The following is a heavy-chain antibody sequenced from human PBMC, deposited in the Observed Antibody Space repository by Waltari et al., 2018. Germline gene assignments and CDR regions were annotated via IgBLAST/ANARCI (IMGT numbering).Heavy chain of an antibody. CDR1: GYTFTSYG. CDR3: ASVEMVRGDIGDAFDI. V-gene: IGHV1-18*01. Sequence: QVQLVQSGAEVKKPGASVKVSCKASGYTFTSYGISWVRQAPGQGLEWMGWISAYNRNTNYAHKLQGRVTMTTDTSTSTAYMELRSLRSDDTAVYYCASVEMVRGDIGDAFDIWGQGTMVTVSS. J-gene: IGHJ3*02. D-gene: IGHD3-10*01. CDR2: ISAYNRNT.